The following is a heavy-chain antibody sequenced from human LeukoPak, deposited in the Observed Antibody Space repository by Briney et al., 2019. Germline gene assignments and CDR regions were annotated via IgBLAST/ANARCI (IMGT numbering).Heavy chain of an antibody. V-gene: IGHV4-31*03. J-gene: IGHJ4*02. Sequence: SETLSLTCTVSGASISSGGYYWSWIRQQPGKGLEWIGYSHYSGTTYYNTSLKSRVAISVDASKNQFSLKLSSVTAADTAVYYCARDGPTSVLWGQGTLVTVSS. D-gene: IGHD1-1*01. CDR2: SHYSGTT. CDR3: ARDGPTSVL. CDR1: GASISSGGYY.